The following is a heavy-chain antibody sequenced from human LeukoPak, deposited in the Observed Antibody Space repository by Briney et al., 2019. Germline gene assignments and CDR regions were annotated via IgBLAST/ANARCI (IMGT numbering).Heavy chain of an antibody. CDR1: DGSISSSNYY. D-gene: IGHD6-19*01. Sequence: SETLSLTCTVSDGSISSSNYYWAWLRQPPGKGLEWIGSIYYGGTTYYSPSLKSRVTISADSSKNQFSLRLTSVTAADTAVYYCARRGLAVAAHWGQGSLVTVSS. CDR2: IYYGGTT. V-gene: IGHV4-39*01. CDR3: ARRGLAVAAH. J-gene: IGHJ4*02.